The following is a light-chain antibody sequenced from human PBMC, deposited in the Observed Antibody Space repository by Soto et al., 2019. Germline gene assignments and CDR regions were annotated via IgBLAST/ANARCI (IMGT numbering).Light chain of an antibody. J-gene: IGLJ1*01. CDR2: EVS. V-gene: IGLV2-14*01. CDR1: SSDVGGYNY. Sequence: QSALTQPASVSGSPGQSITISCTGTSSDVGGYNYVSWYQQHPGKAPKLMIYEVSSRPSGVSNRFSGSKSGNTASLTISGLQAEDEAYYYCSSYTSSSIDYVFGTGTKVTVL. CDR3: SSYTSSSIDYV.